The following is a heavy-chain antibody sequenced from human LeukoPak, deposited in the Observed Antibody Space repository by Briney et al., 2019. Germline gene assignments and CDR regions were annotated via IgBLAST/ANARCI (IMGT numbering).Heavy chain of an antibody. J-gene: IGHJ4*02. CDR2: IYYSGST. Sequence: SETLSLTCTVSGGSISSYYWSWIRQPPGKGLEWIGYIYYSGSTNYNPSLKSRVTISVDTSKNQFSLKLSPVTAADTAVYYCARVLSITIFGGYYFDYWGQGTLVTVSS. D-gene: IGHD3-3*01. V-gene: IGHV4-59*01. CDR3: ARVLSITIFGGYYFDY. CDR1: GGSISSYY.